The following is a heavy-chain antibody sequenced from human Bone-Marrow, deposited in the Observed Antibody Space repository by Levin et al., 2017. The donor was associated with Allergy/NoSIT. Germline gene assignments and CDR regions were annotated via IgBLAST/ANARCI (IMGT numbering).Heavy chain of an antibody. D-gene: IGHD2/OR15-2a*01. Sequence: SCAVSGLSFSPAWLSWVRQAPGKGLEWVGRIKSGGATDYAAPVKGRFTISRDDAKNTLYVQLISLKIEDTGVYYCTWHATVYGTFTSWGQGTLVTVSP. CDR3: TWHATVYGTFTS. J-gene: IGHJ5*02. CDR2: IKSGGAT. CDR1: GLSFSPAW. V-gene: IGHV3-15*01.